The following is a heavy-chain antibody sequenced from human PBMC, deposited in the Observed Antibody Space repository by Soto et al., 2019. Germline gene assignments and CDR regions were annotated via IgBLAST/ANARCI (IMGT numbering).Heavy chain of an antibody. CDR3: TRASAAPLSLLYFDT. V-gene: IGHV4-30-2*01. D-gene: IGHD2-15*01. Sequence: TLSLTCAVCGACMTTGGFSWTWVRQPPGGGLEWIGHVYHRASTQYNPSLKGRVSISVDTSRSLFSLRLTSLTAADTAVYFCTRASAAPLSLLYFDTWGQRTPVTVSS. CDR2: VYHRAST. CDR1: GACMTTGGFS. J-gene: IGHJ4*02.